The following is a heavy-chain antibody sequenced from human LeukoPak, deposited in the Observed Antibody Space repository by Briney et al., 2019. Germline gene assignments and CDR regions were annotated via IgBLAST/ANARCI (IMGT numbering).Heavy chain of an antibody. CDR1: GFTFDDYA. J-gene: IGHJ4*02. CDR3: AKDSYGSGSYVDY. Sequence: PGRSLRLSCAASGFTFDDYAMHWVRQAPGKGLEWVSGISWNSGSIGYADSVKGRFTNSRDNAKNSLYLQMNSLRAEDTALYYCAKDSYGSGSYVDYWGQGTLVTVSS. D-gene: IGHD3-10*01. CDR2: ISWNSGSI. V-gene: IGHV3-9*01.